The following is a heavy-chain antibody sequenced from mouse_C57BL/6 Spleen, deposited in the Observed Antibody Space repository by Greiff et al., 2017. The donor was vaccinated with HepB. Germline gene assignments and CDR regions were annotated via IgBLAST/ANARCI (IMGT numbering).Heavy chain of an antibody. J-gene: IGHJ1*03. V-gene: IGHV5-6*01. CDR2: ISSGGSYT. Sequence: EVKLVESGGDLVKPGGSLKLSCAASGFTFSSYGMSWVRQTPDKRLEWVATISSGGSYTYYPDSVKGRFTISRDNAKNTLYLQMSSLKSEDTAMYYCARHGGSSPYWYFDVWGTGTTVTVSS. D-gene: IGHD1-1*01. CDR3: ARHGGSSPYWYFDV. CDR1: GFTFSSYG.